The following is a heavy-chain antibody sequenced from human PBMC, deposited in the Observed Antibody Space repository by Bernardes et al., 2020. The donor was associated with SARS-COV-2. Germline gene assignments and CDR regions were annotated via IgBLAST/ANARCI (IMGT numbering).Heavy chain of an antibody. CDR3: ARDSLAVAGRDYYYGMDV. D-gene: IGHD6-19*01. CDR1: GFTFSDYY. V-gene: IGHV3-11*01. CDR2: ISSSGSTI. Sequence: GRSLRVSCAASGFTFSDYYMSWIRQAPGKGLEWVSYISSSGSTIYYADSVKGRFTISRDNAKNSLYLQMNSLRAEDTAVYYCARDSLAVAGRDYYYGMDVWGQGTTVTVSS. J-gene: IGHJ6*02.